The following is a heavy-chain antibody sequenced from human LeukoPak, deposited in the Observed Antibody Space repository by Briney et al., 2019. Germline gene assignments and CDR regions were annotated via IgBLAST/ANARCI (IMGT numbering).Heavy chain of an antibody. Sequence: PSETLSLTCSVSGGFISSYYWSWIRQPPGRGLEWIGYIYYSGSTNYNPSLKSRVTISVDTSKNLFSLKLSSVTAADTAVFYCARHLSDHYDSSGYYFDSWGQGTLVTVSS. J-gene: IGHJ4*02. CDR1: GGFISSYY. D-gene: IGHD3-22*01. CDR2: IYYSGST. V-gene: IGHV4-59*08. CDR3: ARHLSDHYDSSGYYFDS.